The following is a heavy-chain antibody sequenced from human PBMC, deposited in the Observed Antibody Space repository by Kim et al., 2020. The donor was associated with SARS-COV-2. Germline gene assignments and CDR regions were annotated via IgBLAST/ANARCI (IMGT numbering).Heavy chain of an antibody. V-gene: IGHV1-18*01. CDR2: NP. D-gene: IGHD5-12*01. CDR3: ARVWLRTFDY. Sequence: NPNNAQQPPGRVTMNTDTSTSTAYMELRSLRSDDTAVYYCARVWLRTFDYWGQGTLVTVSS. J-gene: IGHJ4*02.